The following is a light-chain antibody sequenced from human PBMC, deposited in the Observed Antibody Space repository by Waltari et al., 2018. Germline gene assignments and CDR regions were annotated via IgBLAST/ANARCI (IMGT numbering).Light chain of an antibody. CDR1: SSNIGAVYD. J-gene: IGLJ3*02. CDR3: QSYDSRSSSWV. Sequence: QSVLTQPPSVSGAPGQRVTISCTGSSSNIGAVYDVHWYQQLPGTAPKLPIYGNSNRPSGVPDRVSGSKSGTSASLAITGLQAEDEADYYCQSYDSRSSSWVFGGGTKLTVL. V-gene: IGLV1-40*01. CDR2: GNS.